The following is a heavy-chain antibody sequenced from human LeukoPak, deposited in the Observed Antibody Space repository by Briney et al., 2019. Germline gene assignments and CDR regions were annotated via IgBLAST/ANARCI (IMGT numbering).Heavy chain of an antibody. Sequence: SETLSLTCTVSGVSISSSSYYWGWIRQPPGKGLEWIVSIYYSGSTYYNPSLKSRVTISVGTSKNQFSLKLSSVSAADTAVYYCARRRVGATTRGQYYYYGMDVWGQGTTVTVSS. CDR2: IYYSGST. V-gene: IGHV4-39*01. CDR1: GVSISSSSYY. CDR3: ARRRVGATTRGQYYYYGMDV. J-gene: IGHJ6*02. D-gene: IGHD1-26*01.